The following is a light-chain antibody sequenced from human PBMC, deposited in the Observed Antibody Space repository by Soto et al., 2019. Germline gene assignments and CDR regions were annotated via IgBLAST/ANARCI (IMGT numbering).Light chain of an antibody. CDR3: HRLNSYPLT. J-gene: IGKJ4*01. Sequence: IQLTQSPYSLSASVGDRVTITCRASQGISNYLAWYQQKSGKAPKLLIYAASTLQSGFPSRFSCSGSVTDFTLTISSLQPEDFATYYCHRLNSYPLTCGGGTKVEIK. CDR1: QGISNY. CDR2: AAS. V-gene: IGKV1-9*01.